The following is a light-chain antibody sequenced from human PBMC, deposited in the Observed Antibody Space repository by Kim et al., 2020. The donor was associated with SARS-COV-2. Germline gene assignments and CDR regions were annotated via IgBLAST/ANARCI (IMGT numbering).Light chain of an antibody. Sequence: ASVGDRVTITCQASQDISNYLNWYQQKPGKAPKLLIYDASNLETGVPSRFSGSGSGTDFTFTISSLQPEDVAIYYCQKYNSAPFTFGPGTKVDIK. CDR2: DAS. V-gene: IGKV1-33*01. J-gene: IGKJ3*01. CDR3: QKYNSAPFT. CDR1: QDISNY.